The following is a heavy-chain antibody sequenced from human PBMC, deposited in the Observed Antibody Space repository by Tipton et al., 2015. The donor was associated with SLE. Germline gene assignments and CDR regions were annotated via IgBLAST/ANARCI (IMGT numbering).Heavy chain of an antibody. V-gene: IGHV4-59*11. CDR3: ARGYDFWSGSLLGMDV. J-gene: IGHJ6*02. Sequence: TLSLTCTVSGGSIASHYWSWLRQPPGKGLEWIGYIYYTGTTDYNPSLKSRVTILVDTSKYQVSLRLRSLTAADTAVYYCARGYDFWSGSLLGMDVWGQGTTVTVSS. D-gene: IGHD3-3*01. CDR2: IYYTGTT. CDR1: GGSIASHY.